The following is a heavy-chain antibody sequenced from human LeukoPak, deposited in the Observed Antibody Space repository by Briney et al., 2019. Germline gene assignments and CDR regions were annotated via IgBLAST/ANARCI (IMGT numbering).Heavy chain of an antibody. Sequence: SEALSLTYTVSGGSINSSSYYWGWIRQPPGKGLEWIGSIYYSGSTYYNPSLKSRVTISVDTSKNQFSLKLSSVTAADTAVYYCARPRGYSYGYAFDIWGQGTMVTVSS. D-gene: IGHD5-18*01. CDR1: GGSINSSSYY. V-gene: IGHV4-39*07. CDR3: ARPRGYSYGYAFDI. CDR2: IYYSGST. J-gene: IGHJ3*02.